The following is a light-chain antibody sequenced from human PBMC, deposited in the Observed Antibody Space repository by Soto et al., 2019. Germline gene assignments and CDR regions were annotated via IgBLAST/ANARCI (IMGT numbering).Light chain of an antibody. CDR2: AAS. CDR1: QGINNY. Sequence: DIQMTQSPSSLSASVGDRVTITCRASQGINNYLAWYQQKAGKVPELLIYAASTLQSGVPSRFSGSVSGTDFTLTISSLQPEDVAVYYCHQYDKWPPSNTFGQGTKLEIK. J-gene: IGKJ2*01. V-gene: IGKV1-27*01. CDR3: HQYDKWPPSNT.